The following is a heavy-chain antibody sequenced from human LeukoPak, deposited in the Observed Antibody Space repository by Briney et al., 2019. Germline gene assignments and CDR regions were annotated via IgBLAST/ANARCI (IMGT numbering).Heavy chain of an antibody. CDR1: GFTFSSYW. J-gene: IGHJ4*02. CDR3: AKGGLGNNLNYFDY. D-gene: IGHD1-1*01. V-gene: IGHV3-74*01. Sequence: GGSLRLSCAASGFTFSSYWMHWVRQAPGKGLVWVSRINSDGSSTIYADSVKGRFAISRDNAKNTLYLQMNSLRAEDTAVYYCAKGGLGNNLNYFDYWGQGALVTVSS. CDR2: INSDGSST.